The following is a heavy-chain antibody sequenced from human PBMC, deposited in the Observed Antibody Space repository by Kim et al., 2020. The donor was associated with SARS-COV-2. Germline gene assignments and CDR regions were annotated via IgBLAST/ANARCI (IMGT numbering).Heavy chain of an antibody. J-gene: IGHJ3*01. Sequence: GGSLRLSCAASGFTFSNYAMSWVRQAPGTGPEWVSATSGSGDITFYADSVKGRFTISRDNSKNTLYLQMNSLKAEDTAVYYCAKDSSGQGWLHTLWDQGTMVTVSS. CDR1: GFTFSNYA. CDR2: TSGSGDIT. CDR3: AKDSSGQGWLHTL. V-gene: IGHV3-23*01. D-gene: IGHD5-12*01.